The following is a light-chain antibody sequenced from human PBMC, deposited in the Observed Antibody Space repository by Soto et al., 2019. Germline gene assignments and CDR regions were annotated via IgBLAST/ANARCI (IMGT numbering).Light chain of an antibody. CDR3: LQDYKYPRT. J-gene: IGKJ2*01. CDR1: QGITND. Sequence: AIQMTQSPSSLSASVGDRVSITCRASQGITNDLGGYQKKPGKAPTLLLYDASRLQSGVPSRFSGSASGTDFTLTISNLQPEDFATYDCLQDYKYPRTFGQGTRLEIK. V-gene: IGKV1-6*01. CDR2: DAS.